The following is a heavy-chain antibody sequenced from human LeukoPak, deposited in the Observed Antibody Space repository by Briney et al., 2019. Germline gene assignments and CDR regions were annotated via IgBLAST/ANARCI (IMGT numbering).Heavy chain of an antibody. Sequence: SETLSLTCTVSGGSISSYYWSWIRQPPGKGLEWIGYIYYSGSTNYNPSLKSRVTISVDTSKNQFSVKLSSVTAADTAVYYCARVGYSSSWYLAGWGQGTLVTVSS. CDR3: ARVGYSSSWYLAG. J-gene: IGHJ4*02. CDR2: IYYSGST. V-gene: IGHV4-59*01. CDR1: GGSISSYY. D-gene: IGHD6-13*01.